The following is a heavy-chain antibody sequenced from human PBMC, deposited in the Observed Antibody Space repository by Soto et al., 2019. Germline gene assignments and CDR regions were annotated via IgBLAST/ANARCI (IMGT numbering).Heavy chain of an antibody. CDR2: INHSGST. V-gene: IGHV4-34*01. Sequence: SETLSLTCAVYGGSFCGYYWSWIRQPPGKGLEWIGEINHSGSTNYNPSLKSRVTISVDTSKNQFSLKLSSVTAADTAVYYCARGLGTGRYCSSTSCAGDYWGQGTLVTVSS. J-gene: IGHJ4*02. CDR3: ARGLGTGRYCSSTSCAGDY. CDR1: GGSFCGYY. D-gene: IGHD2-2*01.